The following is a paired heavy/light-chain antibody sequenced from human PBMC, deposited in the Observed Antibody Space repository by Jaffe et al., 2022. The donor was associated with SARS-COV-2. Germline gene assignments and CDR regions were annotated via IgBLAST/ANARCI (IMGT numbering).Light chain of an antibody. Sequence: QTVVTQEPSLTVSPGGTVTLTCASSTGAVTSGNYPNWFQQKPGQAPRGLIFSTINKHSWTPARFSGSLLGGKAALTLSGVQPEDEADYYCLLYYGGAVVFGGGTKLTVL. CDR3: LLYYGGAVV. J-gene: IGLJ2*01. CDR1: TGAVTSGNY. CDR2: STI. V-gene: IGLV7-43*01.
Heavy chain of an antibody. V-gene: IGHV3-64*01. CDR2: ITTNGDNT. Sequence: DVQLVESGGGLVQPGGSLRLSCAASGFTFSSHAMYWVRRAPGKGLEYVSAITTNGDNTYYANSVKGRFLISRDNSQNTLYLQMGSLRLEDMAVYYCARVPVVGSLSYYYYGMDVWGQGTTVTVPS. CDR3: ARVPVVGSLSYYYYGMDV. CDR1: GFTFSSHA. D-gene: IGHD2-15*01. J-gene: IGHJ6*02.